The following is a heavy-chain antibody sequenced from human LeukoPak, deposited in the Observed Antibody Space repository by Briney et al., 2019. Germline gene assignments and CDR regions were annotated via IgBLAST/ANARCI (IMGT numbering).Heavy chain of an antibody. V-gene: IGHV3-74*01. D-gene: IGHD7-27*01. CDR1: GFTFSRHW. CDR2: VSPDGFST. Sequence: GGSLRLSCAASGFTFSRHWMHWVRQGPGKGLVWVSCVSPDGFSTTYADSVKGRFSISRDNAANTLSLQMNSLRDDDTAVYYCVQEELGRGYFALWGRGTLVTVSS. CDR3: VQEELGRGYFAL. J-gene: IGHJ2*01.